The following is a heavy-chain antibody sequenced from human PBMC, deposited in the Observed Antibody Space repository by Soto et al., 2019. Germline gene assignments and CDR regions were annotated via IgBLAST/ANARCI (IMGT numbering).Heavy chain of an antibody. V-gene: IGHV1-69*06. D-gene: IGHD3-10*01. J-gene: IGHJ3*02. CDR2: TIPVFNAP. CDR3: ARGVLESGIHCTGPSAFDI. Sequence: QVQLEQSGAEVKKPGSSVKVSCKASGGTLSDHGVAWLRQAPGQGLEWMGGTIPVFNAPKYAPKFQGRVTIAADKSTNIAYMALSSLRSEDTALYFCARGVLESGIHCTGPSAFDIWGQGTVVIVSS. CDR1: GGTLSDHG.